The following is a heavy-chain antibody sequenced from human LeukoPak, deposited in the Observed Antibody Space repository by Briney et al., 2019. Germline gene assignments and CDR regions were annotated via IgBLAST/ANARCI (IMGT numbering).Heavy chain of an antibody. V-gene: IGHV4-59*01. CDR3: ARGYSYGEY. CDR1: GGSISSYY. D-gene: IGHD5-18*01. J-gene: IGHJ4*02. Sequence: SETLSLTCTVSGGSISSYYWSWIRQPPGKGLEWIGYIYSSGSTNYNPSLKSQVTMSVETSKNQFSLKLSSVTAADTAVYYCARGYSYGEYWGQGTLVTVSS. CDR2: IYSSGST.